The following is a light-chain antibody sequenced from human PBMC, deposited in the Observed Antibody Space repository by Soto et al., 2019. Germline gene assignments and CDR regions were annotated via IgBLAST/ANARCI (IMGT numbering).Light chain of an antibody. Sequence: DIQMTQSPSSLSASVGDRVIITCRASQSVSNWLAWYQQKPGKAPNLLIDKASSLKSGVPSRFSGSGSGTEFTLTISSLQPDDFATYFCQQYQTYSTFGQGTRLDIK. CDR1: QSVSNW. V-gene: IGKV1-5*03. CDR2: KAS. J-gene: IGKJ5*01. CDR3: QQYQTYST.